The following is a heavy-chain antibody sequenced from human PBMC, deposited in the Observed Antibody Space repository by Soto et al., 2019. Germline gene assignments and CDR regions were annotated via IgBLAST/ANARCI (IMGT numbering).Heavy chain of an antibody. CDR1: GGSFSGYY. CDR3: ARERRYYGSGSYASYGMAV. CDR2: INHSGST. D-gene: IGHD3-10*01. V-gene: IGHV4-34*01. J-gene: IGHJ6*02. Sequence: PSETLSLTCAVYGGSFSGYYWSWIRQPPGKGREWIGEINHSGSTNYNPSLKSRVTISVDTSKNQFSLKLSSVTAADTAVYYCARERRYYGSGSYASYGMAVWGQGTTVTVSS.